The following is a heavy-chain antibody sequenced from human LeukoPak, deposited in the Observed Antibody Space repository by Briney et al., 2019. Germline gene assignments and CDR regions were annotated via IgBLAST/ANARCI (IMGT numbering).Heavy chain of an antibody. Sequence: PGGSLRLSCAASGFTFSSYAMSWVRQAPGKGLEWVSAISGSGGSTYYADSVKGRFTISRDNSKNTLYPQMNSLRAEDTAVYYCANSHSGPVAGQFDYWGQGTLVTVSS. CDR2: ISGSGGST. CDR1: GFTFSSYA. D-gene: IGHD6-19*01. V-gene: IGHV3-23*01. J-gene: IGHJ4*02. CDR3: ANSHSGPVAGQFDY.